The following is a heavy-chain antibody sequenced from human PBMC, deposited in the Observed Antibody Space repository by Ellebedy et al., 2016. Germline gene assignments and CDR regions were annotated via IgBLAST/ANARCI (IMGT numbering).Heavy chain of an antibody. J-gene: IGHJ4*02. D-gene: IGHD6-19*01. CDR3: ARSTLAVVCAFDY. CDR2: IYHSGST. Sequence: LRLXXAVSGGSISSGGYSWSWIRQPPGKGLEWIGYIYHSGSTYYNPSLKSRVTISVDRSKNQFSLKLSFVTAADTAVYYCARSTLAVVCAFDYWGQGTLVTVSS. CDR1: GGSISSGGYS. V-gene: IGHV4-30-2*01.